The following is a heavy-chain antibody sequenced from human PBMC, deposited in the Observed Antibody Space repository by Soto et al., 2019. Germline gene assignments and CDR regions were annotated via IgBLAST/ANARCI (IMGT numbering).Heavy chain of an antibody. CDR2: IYYSGGT. V-gene: IGHV4-59*01. J-gene: IGHJ4*02. D-gene: IGHD3-22*01. CDR1: GGSISSYY. Sequence: QVQLQESGPGLVKPSETLSLTCTVSGGSISSYYWSWIRQPPGKGLEWIGYIYYSGGTNYNPSRKSRVPISLDTSTNQFSLKLSSVTAADTAVYYGARDSGGYLVDYWGQGTLVTVSS. CDR3: ARDSGGYLVDY.